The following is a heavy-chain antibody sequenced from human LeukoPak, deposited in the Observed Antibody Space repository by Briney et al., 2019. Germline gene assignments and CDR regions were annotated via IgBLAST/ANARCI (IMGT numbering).Heavy chain of an antibody. CDR3: AKEGPAAGPDFDL. J-gene: IGHJ4*02. Sequence: SETLSLTCTVSGASIENHYWSWIRQPAGKGLEWIGRFEPSGTTKYNPSLKSRITMSVDTSKNQFSLELNSVTAADTAVYYCAKEGPAAGPDFDLWGQGTLVIVSS. CDR2: FEPSGTT. D-gene: IGHD6-13*01. V-gene: IGHV4-4*07. CDR1: GASIENHY.